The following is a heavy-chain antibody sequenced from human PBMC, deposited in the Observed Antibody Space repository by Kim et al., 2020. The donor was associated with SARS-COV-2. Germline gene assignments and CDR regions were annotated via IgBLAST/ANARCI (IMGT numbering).Heavy chain of an antibody. D-gene: IGHD3-3*01. V-gene: IGHV3-21*01. CDR3: ARASSLRIFGVVREY. CDR1: GFTFSSYS. CDR2: ISSSRSYI. J-gene: IGHJ4*01. Sequence: GGSLRLSCAASGFTFSSYSMNWVRQAPGKGLEWVSSISSSRSYIYYADSVKGRFTISRDNAKNSLYMQMNSLRAEDTAVYYCARASSLRIFGVVREYWG.